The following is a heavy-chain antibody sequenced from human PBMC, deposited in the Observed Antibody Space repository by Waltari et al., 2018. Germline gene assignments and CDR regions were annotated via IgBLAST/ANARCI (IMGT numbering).Heavy chain of an antibody. Sequence: EVQVVQSGGGLVQPGGSLRLSCEAPRFTLSDFYMDWVRQAPGKGLEWVGRSRDKANSYITEYAASVEGRFSISRDDSRNSLYLQMNSLKTEDTAMYYCVRAASGLDIWGQGTMVTVSS. CDR1: RFTLSDFY. D-gene: IGHD6-25*01. CDR3: VRAASGLDI. J-gene: IGHJ3*02. V-gene: IGHV3-72*01. CDR2: SRDKANSYIT.